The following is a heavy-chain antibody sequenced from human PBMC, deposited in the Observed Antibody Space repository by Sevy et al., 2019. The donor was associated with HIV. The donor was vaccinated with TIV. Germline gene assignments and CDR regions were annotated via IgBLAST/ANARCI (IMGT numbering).Heavy chain of an antibody. V-gene: IGHV3-43*01. CDR1: GFTFDDYS. CDR3: AKDARRGASSFYLDY. CDR2: ISWDGGRT. J-gene: IGHJ4*02. Sequence: GGSLRLSCAASGFTFDDYSIHWVRQSPGKGLEWVSLISWDGGRTYYVDSVKGRFTISRENRKNSLYLQMNSLRPEDTALYYCAKDARRGASSFYLDYWGQGTRVTVSS. D-gene: IGHD3-10*01.